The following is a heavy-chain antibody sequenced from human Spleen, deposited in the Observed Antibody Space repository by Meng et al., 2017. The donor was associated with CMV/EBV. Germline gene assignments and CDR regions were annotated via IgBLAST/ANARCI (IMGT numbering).Heavy chain of an antibody. V-gene: IGHV3-23*01. D-gene: IGHD5-18*01. CDR3: ARDSDTPGSYYYYGLDV. CDR2: ITGSGGST. Sequence: GESLKISCAASGFTFSSYAMSWVRQAPGKGLEWVSGITGSGGSTFYADSVKGRFTISRDNAQNSLYLQMNSLRVEDSAVYYCARDSDTPGSYYYYGLDVWGQGTTVTVSS. J-gene: IGHJ6*02. CDR1: GFTFSSYA.